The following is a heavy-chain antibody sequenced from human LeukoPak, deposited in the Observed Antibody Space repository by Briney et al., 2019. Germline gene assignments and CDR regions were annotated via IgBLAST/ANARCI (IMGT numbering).Heavy chain of an antibody. D-gene: IGHD1-26*01. CDR2: TKNKANSYTT. Sequence: PGGSLRLSCAASGFTFSDHYMDWVRQAPGKGLEWVGRTKNKANSYTTEYAASVKGRFTISRDESKNSLYLQMNILKTEDTAVYYCARWDSGSCSDWGQGTLVTVSS. CDR3: ARWDSGSCSD. J-gene: IGHJ4*02. V-gene: IGHV3-72*01. CDR1: GFTFSDHY.